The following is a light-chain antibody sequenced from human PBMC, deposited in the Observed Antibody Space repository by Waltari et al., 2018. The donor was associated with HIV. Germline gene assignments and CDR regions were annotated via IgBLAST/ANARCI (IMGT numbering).Light chain of an antibody. V-gene: IGLV1-47*02. CDR3: ATWDDSRVV. CDR2: SNN. J-gene: IGLJ2*01. CDR1: TSNIGTKV. Sequence: QSVLAQPPSVSGTPGQRVTISCSGTTSNIGTKVVNWYQQVPGTAPKLLISSNNQRPSGVPDRFSGSKSGTSASLAISGLRSEDEADYYCATWDDSRVVFGGGTKLTVL.